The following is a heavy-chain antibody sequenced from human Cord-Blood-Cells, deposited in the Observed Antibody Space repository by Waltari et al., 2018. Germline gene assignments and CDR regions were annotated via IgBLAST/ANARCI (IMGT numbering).Heavy chain of an antibody. CDR3: ARGIPLDAGFDY. CDR1: GFTFSSYA. J-gene: IGHJ4*02. V-gene: IGHV3-30-3*01. D-gene: IGHD2-21*01. Sequence: QVQLVESGGGVVQPGRSLRLSCEASGFTFSSYAMHWVSQVPGKGLEWVAVISYDGSNKYYADSVKGRFTISRDNSKNTLYLQMNSLRAEDTAVYYCARGIPLDAGFDYWGQGTLVTVSS. CDR2: ISYDGSNK.